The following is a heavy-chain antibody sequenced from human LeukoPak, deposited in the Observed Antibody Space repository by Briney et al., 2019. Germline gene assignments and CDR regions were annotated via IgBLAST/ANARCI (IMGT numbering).Heavy chain of an antibody. CDR1: GFTFSSYP. J-gene: IGHJ5*01. CDR3: AKEDYRDHTTGFDS. D-gene: IGHD4-17*01. CDR2: ITGSGGT. V-gene: IGHV3-23*01. Sequence: GGSLRLSCAASGFTFSSYPVSWVRQAPGRGLEWVSAITGSGGTYYIASVRGRLIVSRDNSRNTLYLQMNGLTAEDTAMYYCAKEDYRDHTTGFDSWGQGTLVTVSS.